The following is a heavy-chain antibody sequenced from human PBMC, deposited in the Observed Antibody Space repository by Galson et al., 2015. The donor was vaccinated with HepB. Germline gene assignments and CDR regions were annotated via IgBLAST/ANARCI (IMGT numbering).Heavy chain of an antibody. D-gene: IGHD6-19*01. V-gene: IGHV3-9*01. CDR1: GFTFDDYA. Sequence: SLRLSCAASGFTFDDYAMHWVRQAPGKGLEWVSGISWNSGSIGYADSVKGRFTISRDNAKNSLYLQMNSLRAEDTALYYCAKDGSAAVAGTLDYWGQGTLVTVSS. CDR2: ISWNSGSI. J-gene: IGHJ4*02. CDR3: AKDGSAAVAGTLDY.